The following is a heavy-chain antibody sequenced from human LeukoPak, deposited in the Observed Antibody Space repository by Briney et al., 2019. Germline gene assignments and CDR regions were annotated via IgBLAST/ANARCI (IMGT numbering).Heavy chain of an antibody. D-gene: IGHD3-10*01. CDR2: IYSGGST. J-gene: IGHJ4*02. V-gene: IGHV3-66*02. CDR1: GFTVSSNY. CDR3: ARGRGSAPPTFDY. Sequence: GGSLRLSCAASGFTVSSNYMSWVRQAPGKGLEWVSVIYSGGSTYYADSVKGRFTISRDNSKNTLYLQMNSLRAEDTAVYYCARGRGSAPPTFDYWGQGTLVTVSS.